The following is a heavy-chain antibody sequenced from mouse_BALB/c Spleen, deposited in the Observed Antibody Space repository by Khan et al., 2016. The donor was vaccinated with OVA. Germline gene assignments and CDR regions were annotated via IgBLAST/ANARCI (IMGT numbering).Heavy chain of an antibody. CDR2: TYPGGVYT. CDR1: GYTFTHYW. Sequence: QVQLKESGTEVVRPGTSVKMSCKAAGYTFTHYWIGWVKQRPGHCLEWIGDTYPGGVYTTYNEKFKGKATLTAAPSSSTAYMQRSGLTAEDSDIYYCERRGAARATWDYFDYWGQGTSLIVSS. V-gene: IGHV1-63*02. CDR3: ERRGAARATWDYFDY. J-gene: IGHJ2*02. D-gene: IGHD3-1*01.